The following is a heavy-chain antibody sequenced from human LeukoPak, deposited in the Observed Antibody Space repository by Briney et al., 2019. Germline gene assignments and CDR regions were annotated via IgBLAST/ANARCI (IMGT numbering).Heavy chain of an antibody. CDR1: GGSISSYY. Sequence: PSETLSLTCTVSGGSISSYYWSWIRQPPGKGLEWIGYIYYSGSTNYNPSLKSRVTISVDTSKNQFSLKLSSVTAADTAVYYCARHQLRFLEWFPFDPWGQGTLVTVSP. V-gene: IGHV4-59*08. CDR2: IYYSGST. D-gene: IGHD3-3*01. CDR3: ARHQLRFLEWFPFDP. J-gene: IGHJ5*02.